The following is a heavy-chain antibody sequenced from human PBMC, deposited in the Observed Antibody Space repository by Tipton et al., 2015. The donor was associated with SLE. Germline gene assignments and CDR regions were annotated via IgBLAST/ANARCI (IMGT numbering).Heavy chain of an antibody. J-gene: IGHJ4*02. V-gene: IGHV4-4*09. CDR1: GGSISSYY. CDR3: ARHEETAAPFDY. CDR2: IYTSGST. D-gene: IGHD6-13*01. Sequence: GLVKPSETLSLICTVSGGSISSYYWNWIRQPPGKGLEWIGYIYTSGSTYYNPSLKSRVTISVDTSKNQFSLKLSSVTAADTAVYYCARHEETAAPFDYWGQGTLVTVSS.